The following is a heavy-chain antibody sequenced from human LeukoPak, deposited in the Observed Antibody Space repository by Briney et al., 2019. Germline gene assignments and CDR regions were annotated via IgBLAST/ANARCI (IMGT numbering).Heavy chain of an antibody. J-gene: IGHJ4*02. CDR3: ARLEMATKSADY. CDR1: GGSFSGYY. Sequence: SETLSLTCAVYGGSFSGYYWSWIRQPPGKGLEWIGEINHSGSTNYNLSLKSRVTISVDTSKNQFSLKLSSVTAADTAVYYCARLEMATKSADYWGQGTLVTVSS. D-gene: IGHD5-24*01. CDR2: INHSGST. V-gene: IGHV4-34*01.